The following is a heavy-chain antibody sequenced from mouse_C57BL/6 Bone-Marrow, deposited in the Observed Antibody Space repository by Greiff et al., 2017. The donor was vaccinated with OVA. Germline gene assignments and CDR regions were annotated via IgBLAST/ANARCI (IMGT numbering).Heavy chain of an antibody. Sequence: EVQGVESGAELVRPGASVKLSCTASGFNIKDDYMHWVKQRPEQGLEWIGWIDPENGDTEYASKFQGKATITADTSSNTAYMQLSSLTSEDTAVYYCTSYSDFDYWGQGTTLTVSS. J-gene: IGHJ2*01. D-gene: IGHD2-12*01. CDR2: IDPENGDT. CDR1: GFNIKDDY. V-gene: IGHV14-4*01. CDR3: TSYSDFDY.